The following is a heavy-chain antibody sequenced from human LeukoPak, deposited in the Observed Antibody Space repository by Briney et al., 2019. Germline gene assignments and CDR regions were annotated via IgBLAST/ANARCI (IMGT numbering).Heavy chain of an antibody. V-gene: IGHV4-31*03. CDR2: IYYSGST. J-gene: IGHJ5*02. Sequence: SETLSLTCTVSGGSISSGGYYWSWIRQHPGEGLEWIGYIYYSGSTYYNPSLKSRVTISVDTSKNQFSLKLSSVTAADTAVYYCARGGVVVPAAPWGGNWFDPWGQGTLVTVSS. D-gene: IGHD2-2*01. CDR3: ARGGVVVPAAPWGGNWFDP. CDR1: GGSISSGGYY.